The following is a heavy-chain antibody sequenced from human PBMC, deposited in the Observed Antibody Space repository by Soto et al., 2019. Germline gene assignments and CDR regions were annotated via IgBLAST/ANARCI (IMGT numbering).Heavy chain of an antibody. V-gene: IGHV3-30*18. CDR2: ISYDGSNK. CDR3: AKDRVWPTGPSNDAFDI. Sequence: GGSLRLSCAASGFTFSSYGMHWVRQAPGKGLEWVAVISYDGSNKYYADSVKGRFTISRDNSKNTLYLQMNSLRAEDTAVYYCAKDRVWPTGPSNDAFDIWGQGTMVTVSS. CDR1: GFTFSSYG. J-gene: IGHJ3*02. D-gene: IGHD3-16*01.